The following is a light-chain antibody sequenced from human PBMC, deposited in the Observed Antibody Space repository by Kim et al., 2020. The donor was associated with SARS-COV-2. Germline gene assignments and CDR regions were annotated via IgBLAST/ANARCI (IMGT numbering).Light chain of an antibody. CDR1: SHRTYY. V-gene: IGLV3-19*01. Sequence: SSELTQDPAVSVALGQTVRITCQGDSHRTYYASWYQQKPGPAPILVIYGKNNRPSGIPDRFSGSSSGNTASLTVTGAQAVDEADYYCNSRDNSGDHVVFGGGTQLTVL. CDR3: NSRDNSGDHVV. J-gene: IGLJ2*01. CDR2: GKN.